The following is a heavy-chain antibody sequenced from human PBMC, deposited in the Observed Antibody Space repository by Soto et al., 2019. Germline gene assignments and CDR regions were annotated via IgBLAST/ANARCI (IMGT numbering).Heavy chain of an antibody. Sequence: GESLKISCKGSGYSFTSYWIGWVRQMPGKGLEWMGIIYPGDSDTRYSPSFQGQVTISADKSISTAYLQWSSLKASDTAMYYCAGYQCPNDLVCGMDVWGQGTTVTVSS. CDR2: IYPGDSDT. CDR3: AGYQCPNDLVCGMDV. D-gene: IGHD3-3*01. V-gene: IGHV5-51*01. J-gene: IGHJ6*02. CDR1: GYSFTSYW.